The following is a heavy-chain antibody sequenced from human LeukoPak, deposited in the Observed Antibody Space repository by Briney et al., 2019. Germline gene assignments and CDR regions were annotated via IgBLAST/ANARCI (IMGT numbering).Heavy chain of an antibody. V-gene: IGHV3-21*01. D-gene: IGHD3-22*01. Sequence: PGGSLRLSCAASGFTFSSYSMNWVRQAPGKGLEWVSSIGSSSSYIYYADSVKGRFTISRDNAKNSLYLQMNSLRAEDTAVYYCARGLSGYHAFDIWGQGTMVTVSS. CDR1: GFTFSSYS. CDR3: ARGLSGYHAFDI. CDR2: IGSSSSYI. J-gene: IGHJ3*02.